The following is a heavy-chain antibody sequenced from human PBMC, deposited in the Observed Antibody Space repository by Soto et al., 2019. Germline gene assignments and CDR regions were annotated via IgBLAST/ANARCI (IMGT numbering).Heavy chain of an antibody. CDR2: IHPSGDT. Sequence: GASVKVSCQASGYKFTNYFIHWVRQAPGQGLEWMGMIHPSGDTGYGQKFRGRVTMTIDTSTTTAYMELRNLTSEDTAIYFAVRGYCSTTPCSGDFQHWGQGTLVTVSP. J-gene: IGHJ1*01. V-gene: IGHV1-46*01. D-gene: IGHD2-15*01. CDR1: GYKFTNYF. CDR3: VRGYCSTTPCSGDFQH.